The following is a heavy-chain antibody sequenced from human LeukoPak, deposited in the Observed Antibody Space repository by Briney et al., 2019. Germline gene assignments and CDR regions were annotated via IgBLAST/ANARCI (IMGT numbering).Heavy chain of an antibody. J-gene: IGHJ4*02. CDR1: GFTFSSFA. Sequence: GGSLRLSCAASGFTFSSFAMSWVRQAPGKGLEWVSAISGSGGSTYYADSVKGRFSISRDNSKNTLYLQMNSLGAEDTAVYYCAKAELVGAAGAVGYWGQGTLVIVSS. CDR2: ISGSGGST. D-gene: IGHD2-15*01. CDR3: AKAELVGAAGAVGY. V-gene: IGHV3-23*01.